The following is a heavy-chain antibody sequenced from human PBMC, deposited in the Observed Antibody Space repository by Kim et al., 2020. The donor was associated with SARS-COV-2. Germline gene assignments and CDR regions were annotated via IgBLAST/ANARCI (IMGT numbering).Heavy chain of an antibody. CDR3: ARHPSSVAGPDY. V-gene: IGHV4-59*08. CDR1: GGSISSYY. Sequence: SETLSLTCTVSGGSISSYYWSWIRQPPGKGLEWIGYIYYSGSTNYNPSLKSRVTISVDTSKNQFSLKLSSVTAADTAVYYCARHPSSVAGPDYWGQGTLVTVSS. J-gene: IGHJ4*02. CDR2: IYYSGST. D-gene: IGHD6-19*01.